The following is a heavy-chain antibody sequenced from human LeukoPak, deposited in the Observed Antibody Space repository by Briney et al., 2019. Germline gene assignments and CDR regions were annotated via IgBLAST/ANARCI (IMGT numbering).Heavy chain of an antibody. J-gene: IGHJ5*02. CDR2: IKQDGSEK. Sequence: GGSLRLSCAASGFTFSSYWMSWVRQAPGKGLEWVANIKQDGSEKYYVDSVKGRFTISRDNAKNSLYLQMNSLRAEDTALYHCARDVPDYYGSGSYYQNWFDPWGQGTLVTVSS. CDR3: ARDVPDYYGSGSYYQNWFDP. V-gene: IGHV3-7*03. D-gene: IGHD3-10*01. CDR1: GFTFSSYW.